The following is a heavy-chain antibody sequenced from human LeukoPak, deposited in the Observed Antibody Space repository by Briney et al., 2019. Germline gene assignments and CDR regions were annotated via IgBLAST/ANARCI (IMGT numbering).Heavy chain of an antibody. Sequence: GGSLRLSCAASGFTFSSYAMHWVRQAPGKGLEWVAVISYDGSNKYYADSVKGRFTISRDNSKNTLYLQMNSLRAEDTAVYYCARDPKPIVGATTCYFDYWGQGTLVTVSS. CDR2: ISYDGSNK. J-gene: IGHJ4*02. CDR3: ARDPKPIVGATTCYFDY. V-gene: IGHV3-30-3*01. D-gene: IGHD1-26*01. CDR1: GFTFSSYA.